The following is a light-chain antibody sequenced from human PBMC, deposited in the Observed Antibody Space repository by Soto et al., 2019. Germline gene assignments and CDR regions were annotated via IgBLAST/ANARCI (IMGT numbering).Light chain of an antibody. CDR3: QQYNNWPPWP. CDR2: GAS. CDR1: QSVSSN. V-gene: IGKV3-15*01. J-gene: IGKJ1*01. Sequence: RTQSPSTLSVSPGERATLSCSASQSVSSNLAWYQQKPGQAPRLLIYGASTRATGIPARFRGSGSGTEFTLTISSLQSEDYAVYYCQQYNNWPPWPFGQGTKVDI.